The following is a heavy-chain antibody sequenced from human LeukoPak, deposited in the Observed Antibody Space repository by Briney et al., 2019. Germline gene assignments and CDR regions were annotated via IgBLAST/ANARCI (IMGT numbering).Heavy chain of an antibody. CDR1: GGSFSGYH. CDR2: INHTGST. V-gene: IGHV4-34*01. J-gene: IGHJ5*02. Sequence: SETLSLTCAVYGGSFSGYHWTWIRQPPGKGLEWIGEINHTGSTNYNPPLKSRVTISVDTSKYQFSLKLRSVTAADTAVYYCVRDRCAGDCYPNWFDPWGQGTLVTISS. CDR3: VRDRCAGDCYPNWFDP. D-gene: IGHD2-21*02.